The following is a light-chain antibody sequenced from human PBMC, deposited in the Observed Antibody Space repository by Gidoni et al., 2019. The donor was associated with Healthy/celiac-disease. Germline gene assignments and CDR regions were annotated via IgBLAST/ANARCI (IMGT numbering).Light chain of an antibody. CDR2: DAS. J-gene: IGKJ5*01. CDR3: QQRSNWPPIT. CDR1: QSVSSY. V-gene: IGKV3-11*01. Sequence: EIVLTQSPATLSLSPGERATLSCRASQSVSSYLAWYQQKPGQAPRLLIYDASNRAPGIPARFCGSGSWTAFTLTLSSLEPEAFAVYSCQQRSNWPPITFGHXTRLEIK.